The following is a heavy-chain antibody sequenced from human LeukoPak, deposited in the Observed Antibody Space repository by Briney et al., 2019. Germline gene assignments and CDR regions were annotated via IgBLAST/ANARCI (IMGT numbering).Heavy chain of an antibody. CDR3: AKRPKSGRVVTGGFDY. V-gene: IGHV3-23*01. J-gene: IGHJ4*02. CDR2: ISGSGGST. Sequence: GGSLRLSCAAPGFTFSSYAMSWVRQAPGKGLEWVSAISGSGGSTYYADSVKGRFTISRDNSKDTLYLQMNSLRAEDTAVYYCAKRPKSGRVVTGGFDYWGQGTLVTVSS. CDR1: GFTFSSYA. D-gene: IGHD3-22*01.